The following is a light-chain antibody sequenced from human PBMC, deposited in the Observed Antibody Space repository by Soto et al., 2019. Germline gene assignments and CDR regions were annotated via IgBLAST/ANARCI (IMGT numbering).Light chain of an antibody. J-gene: IGKJ1*01. CDR1: QSVSSN. CDR3: QQRRSWWT. V-gene: IGKV3-11*01. CDR2: DAS. Sequence: EVVLTQSPATLSLSPGERATLSCRASQSVSSNLAWYQQKPGQAPRLLIYDASNRATGIPARFSGSGSGTDFTLTISSLEPEDFGVYYCQQRRSWWTFGQGTKVEI.